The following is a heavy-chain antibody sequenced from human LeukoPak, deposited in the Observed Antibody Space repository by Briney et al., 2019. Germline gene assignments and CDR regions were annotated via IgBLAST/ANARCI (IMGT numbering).Heavy chain of an antibody. Sequence: PGGSLRLSCAASGFTFSNYGMRWVRQTPGKGLEWMTVIAHDGSVQYYIDSVKGRFTISRDDSKNMLYLQMNSLRAEDTAIYYCAKEKVPISMPAWYFDLWGRGTLVTVSS. V-gene: IGHV3-30*18. CDR3: AKEKVPISMPAWYFDL. J-gene: IGHJ2*01. D-gene: IGHD2/OR15-2a*01. CDR1: GFTFSNYG. CDR2: IAHDGSVQ.